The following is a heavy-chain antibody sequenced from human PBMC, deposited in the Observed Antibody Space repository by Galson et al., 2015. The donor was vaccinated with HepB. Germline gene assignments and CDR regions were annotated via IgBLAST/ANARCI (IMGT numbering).Heavy chain of an antibody. D-gene: IGHD6-19*01. CDR1: GGSISNNY. CDR3: ARIKQFRRQNDYYYGMDV. CDR2: INYNGIT. J-gene: IGHJ6*02. Sequence: SETLSLTCAIYGGSISNNYWSWIRQPPGKGPEWIGEINYNGITNYSPSLKSRVTISLDTSRNQFSLKLRSVTAADTAVYYCARIKQFRRQNDYYYGMDVWGQGTTVAVSS. V-gene: IGHV4-34*01.